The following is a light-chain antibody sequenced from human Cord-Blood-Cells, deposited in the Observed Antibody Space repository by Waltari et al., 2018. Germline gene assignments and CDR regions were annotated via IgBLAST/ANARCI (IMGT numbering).Light chain of an antibody. V-gene: IGLV1-40*01. CDR1: SSNIGAGYD. CDR3: QSYDSSLSGYV. CDR2: GNS. J-gene: IGLJ1*01. Sequence: QSVLTQPPSVSGAPGQRVTISCTGSSSNIGAGYDVHWYQQLPGTAPNRLIYGNSNRPSGVPDRFAGSKAGTSASLAITGRQAEDEADYYCQSYDSSLSGYVFGTGTKVTVL.